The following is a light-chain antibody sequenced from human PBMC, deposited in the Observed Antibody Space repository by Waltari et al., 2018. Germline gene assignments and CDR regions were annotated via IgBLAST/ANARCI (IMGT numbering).Light chain of an antibody. CDR1: SRALGSSKY. CDR3: SSYAGSSNLI. V-gene: IGLV2-8*01. Sequence: QSALTQPPSASGSPGQSVTISCTGTSRALGSSKYVSWYQQHPPKAPKLMIYEVNKRPSGVPDRFSGSKSGNTASLTVSGLQADDEADYYCSSYAGSSNLIFGGGTKLTVL. J-gene: IGLJ2*01. CDR2: EVN.